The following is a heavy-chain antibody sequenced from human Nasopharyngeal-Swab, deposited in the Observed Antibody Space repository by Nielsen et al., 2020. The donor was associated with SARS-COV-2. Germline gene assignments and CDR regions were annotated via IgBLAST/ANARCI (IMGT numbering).Heavy chain of an antibody. CDR2: IYYSGST. V-gene: IGHV4-31*02. J-gene: IGHJ4*02. Sequence: WIRQPPGKGLEWIGYIYYSGSTYYNPSLKSRVTISVDTSKNQFSLKLSSVTAADTAVYYCARRSSGYSRGLDYWGQGTLVTVSS. D-gene: IGHD6-19*01. CDR3: ARRSSGYSRGLDY.